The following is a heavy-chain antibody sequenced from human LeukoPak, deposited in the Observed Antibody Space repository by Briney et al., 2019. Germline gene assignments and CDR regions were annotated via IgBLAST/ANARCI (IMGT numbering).Heavy chain of an antibody. J-gene: IGHJ3*02. Sequence: PGGSLRLSCAAAGFTFSSYGMHWVRQAPGKGLEWVAVISYDGSNKYYADSVKGRFTISRDNSKNTLYPQMNSLRAEDTAVYYCAKGGRGSYFAFDIWGQGTMVTVSS. CDR3: AKGGRGSYFAFDI. CDR1: GFTFSSYG. V-gene: IGHV3-30*18. D-gene: IGHD1-26*01. CDR2: ISYDGSNK.